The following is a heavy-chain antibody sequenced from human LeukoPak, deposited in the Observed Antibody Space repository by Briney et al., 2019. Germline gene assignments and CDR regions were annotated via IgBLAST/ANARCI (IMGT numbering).Heavy chain of an antibody. D-gene: IGHD5-24*01. CDR1: GFTFSRYA. J-gene: IGHJ4*02. CDR2: SSSSGESP. Sequence: GGSLRLSCAASGFTFSRYAMSWVRQAQGKGLEWVCGSSSSGESPYYADSVEGRFTISRDNSKSTLYLEINSLRAEDTAVYYCAKKSRDGYNPFDYLGQGTLVTVSS. V-gene: IGHV3-23*01. CDR3: AKKSRDGYNPFDY.